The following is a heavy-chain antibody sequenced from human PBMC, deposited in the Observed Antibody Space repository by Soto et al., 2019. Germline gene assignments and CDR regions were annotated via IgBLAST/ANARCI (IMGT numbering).Heavy chain of an antibody. V-gene: IGHV1-18*01. CDR1: GYTFTSYG. Sequence: ASVKVSCKASGYTFTSYGISWVRQAPGQGLEWMGWISAYNGNTNYAQKLQGRVTMTTDTSTSTAYMELRSLRSDDTAVYYCARPQANARGPYYYYMDVWGKGTTVTVSS. J-gene: IGHJ6*03. CDR2: ISAYNGNT. D-gene: IGHD2-2*01. CDR3: ARPQANARGPYYYYMDV.